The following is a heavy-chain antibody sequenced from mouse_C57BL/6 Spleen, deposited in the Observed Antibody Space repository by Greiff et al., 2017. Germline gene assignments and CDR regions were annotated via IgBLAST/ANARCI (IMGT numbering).Heavy chain of an antibody. Sequence: DVMLVESGGGLVQPGGSLSLSCAASGFTFTDYYMSWVRQPPGKALEWLGFIRNKANGYTTEYSASVKGRFTISRANSQSILYLQMNALRAEVSATYYCASSHYDYAWFAYWGQGTLVTVSA. CDR2: IRNKANGYTT. J-gene: IGHJ3*01. D-gene: IGHD2-4*01. CDR1: GFTFTDYY. CDR3: ASSHYDYAWFAY. V-gene: IGHV7-3*01.